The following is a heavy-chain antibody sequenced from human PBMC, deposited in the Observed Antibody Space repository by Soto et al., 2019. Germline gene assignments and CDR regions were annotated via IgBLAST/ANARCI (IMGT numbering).Heavy chain of an antibody. D-gene: IGHD3-10*01. CDR3: ASSVFYSGFLDP. CDR2: LYSGGSA. J-gene: IGHJ5*02. CDR1: GLTVSTKY. Sequence: EVQLIESGGGLTQPGGSLRLSCAASGLTVSTKYKNWIRQAPGKGLEWVAALYSGGSAYYADSVKGRFTISRDSSKNTLYLQMNSLRVDDTAVYYCASSVFYSGFLDPWGQGALVTVSS. V-gene: IGHV3-53*01.